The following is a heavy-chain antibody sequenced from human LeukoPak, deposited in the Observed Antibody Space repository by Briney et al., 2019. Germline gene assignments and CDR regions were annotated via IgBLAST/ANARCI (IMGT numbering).Heavy chain of an antibody. D-gene: IGHD1-26*01. CDR2: ISSSSSYI. CDR3: ASWSGSYRDY. CDR1: GFTFSSYS. J-gene: IGHJ4*02. V-gene: IGHV3-21*01. Sequence: GGSLRLSCAASGFTFSSYSTNWVRQAPGKGLEWVSSISSSSSYIYYADSVKGRFTISRDNAKNSLYLQMNSLRAEDTAVYYCASWSGSYRDYWGQGTLVTVSS.